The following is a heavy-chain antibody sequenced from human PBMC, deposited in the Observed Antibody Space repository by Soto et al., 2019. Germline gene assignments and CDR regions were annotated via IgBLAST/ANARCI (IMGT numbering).Heavy chain of an antibody. CDR1: GFTFSSYG. Sequence: QVQLVESGGGVVQPGRSLRLSCAASGFTFSSYGMHWVRQAPGKGLEWVAVIWYDGSNKYYADSVKGRFTISRDNSKNTLYLQTNSLRAEDTAVYYCARDADTSTLGAFDIWGQGTMATVSS. J-gene: IGHJ3*02. V-gene: IGHV3-33*01. CDR3: ARDADTSTLGAFDI. CDR2: IWYDGSNK. D-gene: IGHD2-2*01.